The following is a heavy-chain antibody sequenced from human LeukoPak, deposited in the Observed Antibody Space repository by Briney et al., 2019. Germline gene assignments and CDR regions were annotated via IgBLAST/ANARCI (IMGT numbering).Heavy chain of an antibody. CDR1: GYSFSGHY. V-gene: IGHV1-2*02. CDR2: ISPNSGGT. J-gene: IGHJ4*02. D-gene: IGHD6-13*01. CDR3: ARDYSRLIAAAGSY. Sequence: ASVKVSCKASGYSFSGHYMHWVRQAPGQGPEWMGWISPNSGGTNYAQKFQGRVTMTRDTSISTAYMELSRLRSDDTAVYYCARDYSRLIAAAGSYWGQGTLVTVSS.